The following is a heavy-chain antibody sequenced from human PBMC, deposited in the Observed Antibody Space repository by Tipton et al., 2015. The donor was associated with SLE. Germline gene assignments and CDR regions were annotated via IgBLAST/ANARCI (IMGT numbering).Heavy chain of an antibody. CDR3: ARGTGPLIVSYAPHAFDI. D-gene: IGHD3-22*01. J-gene: IGHJ3*02. Sequence: TLSLTCAVYGGSFSGYYWSWIRQPPGKGLEWIGVINHSGSTNNNPSLKSRVTISVDTSKNQFSLKLSSVTAANTAMYYCARGTGPLIVSYAPHAFDIWGQGTMVTVSS. CDR2: INHSGST. V-gene: IGHV4-34*01. CDR1: GGSFSGYY.